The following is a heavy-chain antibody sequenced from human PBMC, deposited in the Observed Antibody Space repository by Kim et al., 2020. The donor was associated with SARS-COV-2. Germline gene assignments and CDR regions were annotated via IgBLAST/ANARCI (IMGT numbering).Heavy chain of an antibody. CDR3: AKDFIPGFNAKPFDY. D-gene: IGHD5-12*01. CDR1: GFSFTTYA. Sequence: GGSLRLSCVASGFSFTTYAMSWVRQAPGKGLEWVSAISNDADATYYADAVKGRFTISRDNSRNSVFLQMNGLRAEDTAVYYCAKDFIPGFNAKPFDYWGQGVMVTVSS. CDR2: ISNDADAT. J-gene: IGHJ4*02. V-gene: IGHV3-23*01.